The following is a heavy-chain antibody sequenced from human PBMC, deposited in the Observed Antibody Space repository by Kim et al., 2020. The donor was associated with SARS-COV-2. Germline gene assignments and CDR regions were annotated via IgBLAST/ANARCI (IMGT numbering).Heavy chain of an antibody. CDR1: GGSISSYY. V-gene: IGHV4-59*08. Sequence: SETLSLTCTVSGGSISSYYWSWIRQPPGKGLEWIGYIYYSGSTHYNPSLKSRVTISLDTSKNQFSLKLSSVTAADTAVYYCARHGRGILLWFGDPDYWGQGTLVTVSS. D-gene: IGHD3-10*01. CDR3: ARHGRGILLWFGDPDY. J-gene: IGHJ4*02. CDR2: IYYSGST.